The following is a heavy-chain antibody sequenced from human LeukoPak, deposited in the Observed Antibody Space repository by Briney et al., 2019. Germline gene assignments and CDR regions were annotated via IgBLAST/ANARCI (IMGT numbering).Heavy chain of an antibody. CDR2: MNPNSGNT. V-gene: IGHV1-8*01. D-gene: IGHD6-19*01. CDR1: GYTFTSYD. J-gene: IGHJ4*02. Sequence: ASVKVSCKASGYTFTSYDINWVRQATGQGLEWTGWMNPNSGNTGYAQKFQGRVTMTRNTSISTAYMELSSLRSEDTAVYYCAYSSSGWTMFDYWGQRTLVTVSS. CDR3: AYSSSGWTMFDY.